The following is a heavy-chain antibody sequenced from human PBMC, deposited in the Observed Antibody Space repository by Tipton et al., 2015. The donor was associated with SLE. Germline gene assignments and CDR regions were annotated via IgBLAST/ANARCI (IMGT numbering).Heavy chain of an antibody. J-gene: IGHJ4*02. CDR3: AKATSPLGYFDY. Sequence: SLRLSCAASGFTVSSNYMSWVRQAPGKGLEWVSVIYSGGSTYYADSVKGRFTISRDNSKNTLYLQMNSLRAEDTAVYYCAKATSPLGYFDYWGQGTLVTVSS. CDR2: IYSGGST. CDR1: GFTVSSNY. V-gene: IGHV3-53*01.